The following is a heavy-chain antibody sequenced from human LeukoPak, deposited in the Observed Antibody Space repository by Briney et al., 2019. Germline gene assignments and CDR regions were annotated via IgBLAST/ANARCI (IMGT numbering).Heavy chain of an antibody. Sequence: GASVKVSCKASGYTFTSYDINWVRQATGQGLEWMGWINPNSGGTNYAQKFQGRVTMTRDTSISTAYMDLSRLRSDDTAVYYCARGYYDSSGYYYYYYMDVWGKGTTVAVSS. J-gene: IGHJ6*03. V-gene: IGHV1-2*02. D-gene: IGHD3-22*01. CDR3: ARGYYDSSGYYYYYYMDV. CDR1: GYTFTSYD. CDR2: INPNSGGT.